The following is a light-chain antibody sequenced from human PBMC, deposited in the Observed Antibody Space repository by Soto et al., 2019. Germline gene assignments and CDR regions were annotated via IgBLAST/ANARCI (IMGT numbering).Light chain of an antibody. CDR2: AAS. J-gene: IGKJ5*01. CDR1: QHVXSDY. V-gene: IGKV3D-20*02. Sequence: IVLTQSPGTLSLSLGESATLACRASQHVXSDYSAWYQQNPGQAPRLLXAAASTRATGSPARFSGSGSATDFTLTISRLEPEDFSVYYFQQRSNGTSTFGQGTRLEI. CDR3: QQRSNGTST.